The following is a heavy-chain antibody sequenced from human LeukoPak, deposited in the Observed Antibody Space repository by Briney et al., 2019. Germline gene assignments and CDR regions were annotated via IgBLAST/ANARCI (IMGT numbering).Heavy chain of an antibody. D-gene: IGHD3-22*01. J-gene: IGHJ6*03. CDR3: ARRRTYYYDSSGYAPGYYCYMDV. V-gene: IGHV4-34*01. CDR2: INHSGST. Sequence: PGGSLRLSCAASGFTFDDYGMSWIRQPPGKGLEWIGEINHSGSTNYNPSLKSRVTISVDTSKNQFSLKLSSVTAADTAVYYCARRRTYYYDSSGYAPGYYCYMDVWGKGTTVTISS. CDR1: GFTFDDYG.